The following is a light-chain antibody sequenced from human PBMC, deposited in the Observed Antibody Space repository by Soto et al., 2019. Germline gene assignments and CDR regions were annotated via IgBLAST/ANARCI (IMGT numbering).Light chain of an antibody. Sequence: EIVLTQSPATLSLSPGERATLSCRASQSVSSYLVWYQQKPGQAPRLLIYDTSNRATGIPARFSGSGSGTDFTLAISSLEPEDFAVYYCQQRSSWPRITFGQGTRLDIK. V-gene: IGKV3-11*01. CDR2: DTS. CDR1: QSVSSY. CDR3: QQRSSWPRIT. J-gene: IGKJ5*01.